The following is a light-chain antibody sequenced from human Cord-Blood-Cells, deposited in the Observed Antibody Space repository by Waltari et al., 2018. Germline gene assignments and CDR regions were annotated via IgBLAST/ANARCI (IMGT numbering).Light chain of an antibody. J-gene: IGLJ1*01. CDR1: SRDVGGYNF. CDR3: SSYTSSSTLYV. CDR2: EVS. Sequence: QSALTQPASVSGSPGQSITISCTGTSRDVGGYNFVSWYQQHPGKAPKLMIYEVSNRPSGVSNRFSGSNSGNTAALTISGLQAEDEADYYCSSYTSSSTLYVFGTGTKVTVL. V-gene: IGLV2-14*01.